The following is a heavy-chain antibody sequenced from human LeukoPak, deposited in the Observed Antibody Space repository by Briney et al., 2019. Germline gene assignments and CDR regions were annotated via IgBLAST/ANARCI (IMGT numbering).Heavy chain of an antibody. Sequence: PGGSLRLSCAASGFTFSSYAMSWVRQAPGKGLEWVSAISGSGGSTYYADSVKGRFTISRDNAKNSLYLQMNSLRAEDTAVYYCAREMATPNWFDPWGQGTLVTVSS. CDR1: GFTFSSYA. D-gene: IGHD5-24*01. CDR2: ISGSGGST. J-gene: IGHJ5*02. V-gene: IGHV3-23*01. CDR3: AREMATPNWFDP.